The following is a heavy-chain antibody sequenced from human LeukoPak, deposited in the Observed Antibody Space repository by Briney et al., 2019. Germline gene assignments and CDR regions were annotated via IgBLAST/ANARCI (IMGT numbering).Heavy chain of an antibody. D-gene: IGHD3-10*01. CDR3: ARGTPPHGSGSYFIDY. J-gene: IGHJ4*02. Sequence: KTSETLSLTCTVSGGSISRYYWSWIRQPPGKGLEWIGYIYYSGSTNYNPPLKSRVTISVDTSKNQFSLKLSPVTAADTAVYYCARGTPPHGSGSYFIDYWGQGTLVTVSS. CDR2: IYYSGST. CDR1: GGSISRYY. V-gene: IGHV4-59*01.